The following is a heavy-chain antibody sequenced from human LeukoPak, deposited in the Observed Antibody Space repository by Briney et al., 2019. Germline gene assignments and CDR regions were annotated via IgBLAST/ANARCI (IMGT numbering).Heavy chain of an antibody. CDR3: ARDIWFQQLVPYYFDY. J-gene: IGHJ4*02. CDR1: GGSISSSSYY. CDR2: IYYSGST. V-gene: IGHV4-39*07. D-gene: IGHD6-13*01. Sequence: SETLSLTCTVSGGSISSSSYYWGWIRQPPGKGLEWIGSIYYSGSTYYNPSLKSRVTISADTSKNQFSLKLSSVTAADTAVYYCARDIWFQQLVPYYFDYWGQGTLVTVSS.